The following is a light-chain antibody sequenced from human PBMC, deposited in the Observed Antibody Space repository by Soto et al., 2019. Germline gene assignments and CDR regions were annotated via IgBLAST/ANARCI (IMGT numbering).Light chain of an antibody. V-gene: IGKV1-27*01. CDR2: AAS. CDR1: QGITNN. CDR3: QKYNRAPWT. Sequence: DIQMTQSPSSLSASVGDRVTITCRASQGITNNLAWYQQKPGKVPKLLIYAASTLHSGVPSRLSGSGSGTDFILTINSLQPEDVTNYDCQKYNRAPWTFGQGTKVQVK. J-gene: IGKJ1*01.